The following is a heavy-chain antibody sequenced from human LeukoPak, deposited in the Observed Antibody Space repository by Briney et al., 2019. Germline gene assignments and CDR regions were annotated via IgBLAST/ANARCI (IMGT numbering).Heavy chain of an antibody. CDR3: AKGLHGVSFSFDY. J-gene: IGHJ4*02. V-gene: IGHV3-43*02. CDR1: GFTLGDYS. CDR2: INGDALTA. D-gene: IGHD5-24*01. Sequence: GGSLRLSCAASGFTLGDYSMHWVRQTPGKGLEWVSLINGDALTAHYGDSVRGRFTISRNNSKNSLYLRMNGLRTEDTAFYYCAKGLHGVSFSFDYWGRGTLVTVSS.